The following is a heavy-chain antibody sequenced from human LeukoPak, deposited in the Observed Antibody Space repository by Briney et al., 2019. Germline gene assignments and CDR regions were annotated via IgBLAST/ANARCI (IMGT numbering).Heavy chain of an antibody. CDR2: ISSSSSTI. D-gene: IGHD1-26*01. Sequence: GGSLRLSCAASGFTFSSYSMNWVHQAPGKGLEWVSYISSSSSTIYYADSVKGRFTISRDNAKNSLYLQMNSLRAEDTAVYYCARGEAWGYHYYYMDVWGKGTTVTVSS. J-gene: IGHJ6*03. V-gene: IGHV3-48*01. CDR3: ARGEAWGYHYYYMDV. CDR1: GFTFSSYS.